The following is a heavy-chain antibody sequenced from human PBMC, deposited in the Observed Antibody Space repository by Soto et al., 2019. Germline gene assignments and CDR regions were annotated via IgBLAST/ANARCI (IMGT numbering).Heavy chain of an antibody. J-gene: IGHJ3*02. CDR2: INHSGST. D-gene: IGHD5-12*01. V-gene: IGHV4-34*01. Sequence: SETLSLTCAVYGGSFSGYYWSWIRQPPGKGLEWIGEINHSGSTNYNPSLKSRVTISVDTSKNQFSLKLSSVTAADTAVYYCARDQATAFDIWGQGTMVTVS. CDR3: ARDQATAFDI. CDR1: GGSFSGYY.